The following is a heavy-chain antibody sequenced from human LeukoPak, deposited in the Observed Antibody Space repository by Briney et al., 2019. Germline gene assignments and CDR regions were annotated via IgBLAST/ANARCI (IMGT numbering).Heavy chain of an antibody. CDR1: GFTFSSYA. D-gene: IGHD6-19*01. V-gene: IGHV3-23*01. J-gene: IGHJ4*02. Sequence: GGSLRLSCAASGFTFSSYAMYWVRQAPGKGLEWVSGIFGSGGSTHYADSVKGRFTISRDNSKNTVYLQMNSLRAEDTAVYYCAKTTTGYSSGRYPGWPVDYWGQGTLVTVSS. CDR2: IFGSGGST. CDR3: AKTTTGYSSGRYPGWPVDY.